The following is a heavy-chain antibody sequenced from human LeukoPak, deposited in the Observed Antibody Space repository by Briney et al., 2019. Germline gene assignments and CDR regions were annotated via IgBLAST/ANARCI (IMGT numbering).Heavy chain of an antibody. CDR1: GLTFSSYW. J-gene: IGHJ6*02. Sequence: GGSLGLSCAASGLTFSSYWMHWVRQAPGKGLVWVSRINSDRSSTSYADSVKGRFTISRDNAKNTLYLQMNSLRAEDTAVYYCARGEGIAVAGGYYYGMDVWGQGTTVTVSS. V-gene: IGHV3-74*01. D-gene: IGHD6-19*01. CDR2: INSDRSST. CDR3: ARGEGIAVAGGYYYGMDV.